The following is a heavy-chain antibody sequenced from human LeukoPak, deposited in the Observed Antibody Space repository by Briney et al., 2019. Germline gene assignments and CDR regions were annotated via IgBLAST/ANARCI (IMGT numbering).Heavy chain of an antibody. CDR3: ARAPWGLTGYPHSWFDP. D-gene: IGHD3-9*01. CDR2: IYYSGST. J-gene: IGHJ5*02. CDR1: GGSFSGYY. V-gene: IGHV4-59*01. Sequence: SETLSLTCAVYGGSFSGYYWSWIRQPPGKGLEWIGYIYYSGSTNYNPSLKSRVTISVDTSKNQFSLKLSSVTAADTAVYYCARAPWGLTGYPHSWFDPWGQGTLVTVSS.